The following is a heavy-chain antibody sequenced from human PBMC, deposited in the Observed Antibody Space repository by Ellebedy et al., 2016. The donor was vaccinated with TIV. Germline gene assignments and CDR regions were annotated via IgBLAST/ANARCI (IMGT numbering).Heavy chain of an antibody. J-gene: IGHJ2*01. CDR3: ARKVPAPTTVPPNWYFDL. CDR2: IGTSSSYI. CDR1: GFTFSSYT. V-gene: IGHV3-21*01. D-gene: IGHD4-17*01. Sequence: GESLKISCAASGFTFSSYTLNWVRQAPGKGLEGVSSIGTSSSYIYYADSVKGRFTISKDNARNSLFLQMTRLRAEDTAVYYCARKVPAPTTVPPNWYFDLWGRGTLVTVSS.